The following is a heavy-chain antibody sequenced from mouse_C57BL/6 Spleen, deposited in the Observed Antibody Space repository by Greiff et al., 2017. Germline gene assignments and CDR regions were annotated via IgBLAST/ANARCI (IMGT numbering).Heavy chain of an antibody. J-gene: IGHJ3*01. CDR2: IWGGGST. V-gene: IGHV2-9*01. D-gene: IGHD2-4*01. CDR3: ATYYDYGGFAY. CDR1: GFSLTSYG. Sequence: VQLVESGPGLVAPSQSLSITCTVSGFSLTSYGVDWVRQPPGKGLEWLGVIWGGGSTNYNSALMSRLSISKDNSKSQVSLKMSSMQTDDTAMYYGATYYDYGGFAYWGQGTLVTVSA.